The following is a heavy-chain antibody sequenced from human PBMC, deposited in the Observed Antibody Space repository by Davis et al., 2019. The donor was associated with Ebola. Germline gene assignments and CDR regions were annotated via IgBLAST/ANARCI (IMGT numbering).Heavy chain of an antibody. V-gene: IGHV1-24*01. CDR3: ARGRGRFGELIKNWFDP. D-gene: IGHD3-10*01. J-gene: IGHJ5*02. Sequence: ASVKVSCKVSGYTFSDLSMYWVRQAPGKGLEWMGGFDRDNNKKMYAQKFQGRVTMTEDTSTDTAYMELSSLRSEDTAVYYCARGRGRFGELIKNWFDPWGQGTLVTVSS. CDR2: FDRDNNKK. CDR1: GYTFSDLS.